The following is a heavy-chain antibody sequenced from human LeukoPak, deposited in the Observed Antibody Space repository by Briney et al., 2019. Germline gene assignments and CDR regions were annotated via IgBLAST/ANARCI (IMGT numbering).Heavy chain of an antibody. Sequence: SETLSHTCTVSGGSISSYYWSWIRQPPGKGLEWIGYIYYSGSTNYNPSLKSRVTISVDTSKNQFSLKLSSVTAADTAVYYCARDLDYWGQGTLVTVSS. CDR1: GGSISSYY. CDR3: ARDLDY. J-gene: IGHJ4*02. V-gene: IGHV4-59*12. CDR2: IYYSGST.